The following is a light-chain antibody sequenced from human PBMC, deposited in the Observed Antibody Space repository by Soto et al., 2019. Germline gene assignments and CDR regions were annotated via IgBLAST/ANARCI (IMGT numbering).Light chain of an antibody. Sequence: AIQLTQSPSSLSASVGDRVTITCRASHDIRHDLGWYQQKAGKAPKLMISTASVLQEGVPSRFSGSGSGTDFTLTISSLQPEDFATYFCQQDSGFHPTFGQGTTMEIK. CDR2: TAS. V-gene: IGKV1-6*01. J-gene: IGKJ1*01. CDR1: HDIRHD. CDR3: QQDSGFHPT.